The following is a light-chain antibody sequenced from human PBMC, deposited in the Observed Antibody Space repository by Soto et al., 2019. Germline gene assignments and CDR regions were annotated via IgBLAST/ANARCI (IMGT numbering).Light chain of an antibody. CDR1: QSVSTY. CDR3: QQRSDWPLT. CDR2: DAS. V-gene: IGKV3-11*01. Sequence: EIVLTQSPATLSLSPGERATLSCRASQSVSTYLAWYQQKPGQAPRLLIYDASSRATGIPARFSGSGSETDFTLTISSLEPEDFALYYCQQRSDWPLTFGGGTKVEIK. J-gene: IGKJ4*01.